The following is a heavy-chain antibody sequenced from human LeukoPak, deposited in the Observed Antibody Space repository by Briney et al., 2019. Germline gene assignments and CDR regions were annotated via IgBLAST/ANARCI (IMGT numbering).Heavy chain of an antibody. Sequence: GGALRLSCAASIFTLSNYWMSWVRQAPGKGVEGVANINQGGSETYYVDSVKGRFTISRDNAKNSLSLQMNSLRAEDTAVYYCARQRGSGCLDYWGQGTLVTVSS. CDR1: IFTLSNYW. D-gene: IGHD6-19*01. CDR3: ARQRGSGCLDY. V-gene: IGHV3-7*01. J-gene: IGHJ4*02. CDR2: INQGGSET.